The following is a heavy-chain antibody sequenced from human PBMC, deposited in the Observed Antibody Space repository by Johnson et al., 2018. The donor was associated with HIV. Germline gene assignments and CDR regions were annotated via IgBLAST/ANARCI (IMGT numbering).Heavy chain of an antibody. CDR3: ARSSGYYWYAFDI. D-gene: IGHD3-22*01. V-gene: IGHV3-11*01. Sequence: QVQLVESGGGLVKPGGSLRLSCAASGFTFSDYYMNWLRQAPGKGLEWVSYISSTGSTIYYADSVKGRFTISRDNAKRSLYLQMNSLRAEDTALYYCARSSGYYWYAFDIWGQGTMVTVSS. J-gene: IGHJ3*02. CDR2: ISSTGSTI. CDR1: GFTFSDYY.